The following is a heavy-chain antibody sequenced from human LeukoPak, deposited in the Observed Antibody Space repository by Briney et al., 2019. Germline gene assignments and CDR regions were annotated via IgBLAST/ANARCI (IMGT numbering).Heavy chain of an antibody. CDR1: GYTFTSYG. V-gene: IGHV1-18*01. Sequence: ASVKVSCKASGYTFTSYGISWVRQAPGQGLEWMGWISAYNGNTNYAQKLQGRVTMTTDTSTSTAYMQLRSLRSADPAVYYCARDTLFVYYYDSSGYYYWGQGTLVTVSS. J-gene: IGHJ4*02. D-gene: IGHD3-22*01. CDR2: ISAYNGNT. CDR3: ARDTLFVYYYDSSGYYY.